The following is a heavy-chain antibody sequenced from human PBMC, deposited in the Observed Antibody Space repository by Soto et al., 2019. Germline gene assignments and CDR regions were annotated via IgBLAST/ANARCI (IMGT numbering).Heavy chain of an antibody. J-gene: IGHJ4*02. CDR1: GFTFSSGW. Sequence: EVQLVESGGGLVQPGGSLRLSCAASGFTFSSGWMSWVRQAPGRGLEWVANIKHAGSEKYYVDSVMDPLTTSRDNDKHSLSLETNRLRAGDTAVYCFAGGVHWGQGTLVTVSS. V-gene: IGHV3-7*01. CDR3: AGGVH. CDR2: IKHAGSEK.